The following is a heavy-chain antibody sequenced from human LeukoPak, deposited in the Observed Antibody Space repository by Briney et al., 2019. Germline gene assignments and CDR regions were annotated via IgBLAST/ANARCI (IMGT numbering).Heavy chain of an antibody. Sequence: GESLKISCKGSGYSFTSYWIGWVRQLPGKGLEWMGIIYPGDSDTRYSPSFQGQVTISADKSISTAYLQWSSLKASDTAMYYCARSPIYDYESYYYYYGMDVWGQGTTVTVSS. D-gene: IGHD3-22*01. CDR3: ARSPIYDYESYYYYYGMDV. CDR1: GYSFTSYW. V-gene: IGHV5-51*01. CDR2: IYPGDSDT. J-gene: IGHJ6*02.